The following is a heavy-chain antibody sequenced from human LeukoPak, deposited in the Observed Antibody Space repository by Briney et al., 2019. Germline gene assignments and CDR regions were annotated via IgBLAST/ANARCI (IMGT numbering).Heavy chain of an antibody. D-gene: IGHD2-15*01. CDR3: ARAEGYCSGGSCYSPYYYYYMDV. Sequence: SETLSLTCTVSGSSISSYYWSWIRQPAGKGLEWIGRIYTSGSTNYNPSLKSRVTMSVDTSKNQFSLKLSSVTAADTAVYYCARAEGYCSGGSCYSPYYYYYMDVWGKGTTVTVSS. J-gene: IGHJ6*03. V-gene: IGHV4-4*07. CDR1: GSSISSYY. CDR2: IYTSGST.